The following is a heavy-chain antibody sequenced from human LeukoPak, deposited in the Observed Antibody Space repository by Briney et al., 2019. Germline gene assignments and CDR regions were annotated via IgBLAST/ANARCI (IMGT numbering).Heavy chain of an antibody. Sequence: PGGSLRLSCAASGFIFSSYEMNWVRQPPAKGLEWVSYISSIGSTIYYADSVKDRFTISRDNAKNSLYLQMNSLRAEDTAVYYCAELGITMIGGVWGKGTTVTISS. CDR2: ISSIGSTI. CDR1: GFIFSSYE. D-gene: IGHD3-10*02. CDR3: AELGITMIGGV. J-gene: IGHJ6*04. V-gene: IGHV3-48*03.